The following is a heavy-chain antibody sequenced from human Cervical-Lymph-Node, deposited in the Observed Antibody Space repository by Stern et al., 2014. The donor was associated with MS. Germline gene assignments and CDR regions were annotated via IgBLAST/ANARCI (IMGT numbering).Heavy chain of an antibody. CDR1: GFPFSNYG. J-gene: IGHJ6*02. V-gene: IGHV3-33*08. CDR3: ARDFGDYDSDYAMDV. D-gene: IGHD4-17*01. CDR2: IWNDGSNK. Sequence: VQLVESGGGVVQPGRSLRLSCAASGFPFSNYGMHWVRPAPGKGLEWVALIWNDGSNKYYGDSVKGRFTISRDNSRNTHFLQMNSLRVEDTAVYYCARDFGDYDSDYAMDVWGQGTTVTVS.